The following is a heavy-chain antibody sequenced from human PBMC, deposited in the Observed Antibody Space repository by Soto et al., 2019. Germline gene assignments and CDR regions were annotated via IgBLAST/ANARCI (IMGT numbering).Heavy chain of an antibody. J-gene: IGHJ3*02. V-gene: IGHV1-8*01. D-gene: IGHD3-16*02. CDR3: ARGRGYDYVWGSYRHDAFDI. CDR1: GYTFTSYD. Sequence: ASVKVSCKASGYTFTSYDINWVRQATGQGLEWMGWMNPNSGNTGYAQKFQGRVTMTRNTSISTAYMELSSLRSEDTAVYYCARGRGYDYVWGSYRHDAFDIWGQGTMVTVS. CDR2: MNPNSGNT.